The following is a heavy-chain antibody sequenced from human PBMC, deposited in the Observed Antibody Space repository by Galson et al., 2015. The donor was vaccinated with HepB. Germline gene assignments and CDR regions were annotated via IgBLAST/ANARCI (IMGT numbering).Heavy chain of an antibody. CDR3: ARVGGSSDYYYYGMDV. J-gene: IGHJ6*02. CDR2: ISSSSSTI. CDR1: GFTFSSYS. V-gene: IGHV3-48*02. D-gene: IGHD3-16*01. Sequence: SLRLSCAASGFTFSSYSMNWVRQAPGKGLEWVSYISSSSSTIYYADSVKGRFTISRDNAKNSLYLQMNSLRDEDTAVYYCARVGGSSDYYYYGMDVWGQGTTVTVSS.